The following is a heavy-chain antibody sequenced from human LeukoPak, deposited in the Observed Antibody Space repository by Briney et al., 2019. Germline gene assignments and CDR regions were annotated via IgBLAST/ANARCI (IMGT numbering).Heavy chain of an antibody. CDR1: GFTVSSNY. J-gene: IGHJ4*02. D-gene: IGHD1-26*01. V-gene: IGHV3-53*01. CDR2: IYSGGST. CDR3: ARGEKWELPYFDY. Sequence: GGSLRLSCAASGFTVSSNYMSWVRQAPGKGLEWVSVIYSGGSTYYADSVKGRFTISRDNSKNTLYLQMNSLRAEDTAVYYCARGEKWELPYFDYWGQGTLVTVFS.